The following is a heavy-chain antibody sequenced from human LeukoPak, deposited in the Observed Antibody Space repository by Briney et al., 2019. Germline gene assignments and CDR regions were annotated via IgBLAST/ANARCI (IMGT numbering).Heavy chain of an antibody. Sequence: SETLSLTCAVSHYSITSGYYWGCIRQPPGKGLEWIGSIYHRRSTYYNPSLKSRVTISVDTSKNQSSLKLNSVTAADTAVYYCARNPHLVRGLIILDCFDYWGQGTLVTVSS. D-gene: IGHD3-10*01. CDR3: ARNPHLVRGLIILDCFDY. CDR2: IYHRRST. V-gene: IGHV4-38-2*01. CDR1: HYSITSGYY. J-gene: IGHJ4*02.